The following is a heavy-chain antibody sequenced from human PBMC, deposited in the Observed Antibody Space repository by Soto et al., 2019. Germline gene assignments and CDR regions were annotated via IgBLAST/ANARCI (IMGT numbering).Heavy chain of an antibody. CDR2: ISVHNDYT. D-gene: IGHD1-1*01. CDR3: ARIEHNFGPHDC. Sequence: QVQLAQSGAEVKKPGASVTVSCKASGYSFSTYGISWVRQAPGQGLEWVGWISVHNDYTSYATELQGRVTMTADTSTSTAYMELRSLTSEDSAVYFCARIEHNFGPHDCWGQGTLVTVTS. V-gene: IGHV1-18*01. J-gene: IGHJ4*02. CDR1: GYSFSTYG.